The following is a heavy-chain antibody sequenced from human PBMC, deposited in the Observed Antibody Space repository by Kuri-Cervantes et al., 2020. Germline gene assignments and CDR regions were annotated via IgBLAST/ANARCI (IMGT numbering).Heavy chain of an antibody. V-gene: IGHV3-49*04. CDR1: GFTFSSYS. Sequence: GGSLRLSCAASGFTFSSYSMNWVRQAPGKGLEWVGVIRSEAYGGTTENAASVKGRFTISRDDSKSIAYLQMNSLKTEDTAVYYCARDRPIVGATRGYWGQGTLVTVSS. J-gene: IGHJ4*02. CDR2: IRSEAYGGTT. CDR3: ARDRPIVGATRGY. D-gene: IGHD1-26*01.